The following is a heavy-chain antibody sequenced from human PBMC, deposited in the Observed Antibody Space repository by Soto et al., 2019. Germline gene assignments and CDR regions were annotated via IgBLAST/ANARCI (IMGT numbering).Heavy chain of an antibody. CDR3: ARGWGLVFDY. D-gene: IGHD2-21*02. V-gene: IGHV4-59*01. CDR1: GGSISSYY. J-gene: IGHJ4*02. CDR2: IYYSGST. Sequence: SETLSLTCAVSGGSISSYYWSWIRQPPGKGLEWIGYIYYSGSTNYNPSLKSRVTISVDTSKNQFSLKLSSVSAADTAVYYCARGWGLVFDYWGQGTLVTVSS.